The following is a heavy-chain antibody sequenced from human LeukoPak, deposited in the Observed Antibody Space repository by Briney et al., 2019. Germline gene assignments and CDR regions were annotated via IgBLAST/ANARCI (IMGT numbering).Heavy chain of an antibody. CDR2: ISSGSSYI. D-gene: IGHD3-10*01. V-gene: IGHV3-21*01. Sequence: GGSLRLSCAASGFTFSRYSMNWVRQAPGKGLEWVSSISSGSSYIYYADSVKGRFTISRDNAKNSLYLQMNSLRAEDTAVYYCARDGNWFDYYYMDVWGKGTTVTVSS. CDR3: ARDGNWFDYYYMDV. CDR1: GFTFSRYS. J-gene: IGHJ6*03.